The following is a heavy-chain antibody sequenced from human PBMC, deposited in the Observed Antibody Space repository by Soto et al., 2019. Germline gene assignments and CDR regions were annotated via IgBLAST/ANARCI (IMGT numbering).Heavy chain of an antibody. CDR1: GGTFSSYT. CDR2: IIPILGIA. J-gene: IGHJ6*02. D-gene: IGHD2-2*01. CDR3: ATAAMGLQYGMDV. Sequence: QVQLVQSGAAVKKPGSSVKVSCKASGGTFSSYTISWVRQAPGQGLEWMGRIIPILGIANYAQKFQGRVTITADKSTSTAYMELSSLRSEDTAVYYCATAAMGLQYGMDVWGQGTTVTVSS. V-gene: IGHV1-69*02.